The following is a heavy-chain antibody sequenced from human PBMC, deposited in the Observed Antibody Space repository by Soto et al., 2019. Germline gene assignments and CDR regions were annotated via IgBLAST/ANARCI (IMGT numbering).Heavy chain of an antibody. CDR1: GGSISSYY. Sequence: SETMSLTCTVAGGSISSYYWSWIRQPPGKGLEYIGYIYYTGGTNYNPSLKSRVTISIDTSKNQFSLKLSSVTAADTAVYYCARVGQYYFEYWGQGTLVTVSS. V-gene: IGHV4-59*01. CDR3: ARVGQYYFEY. CDR2: IYYTGGT. J-gene: IGHJ4*02.